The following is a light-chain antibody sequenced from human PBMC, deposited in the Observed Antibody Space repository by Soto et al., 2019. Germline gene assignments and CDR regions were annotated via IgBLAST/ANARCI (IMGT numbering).Light chain of an antibody. V-gene: IGKV1-33*01. CDR1: QDIRNY. CDR2: GAS. J-gene: IGKJ3*01. Sequence: DIQMTQSPSSLSASVGDRVTITCQASQDIRNYLNWYQQKPGRAPKLLIYGASNLETGVPSRFSGSGYGTDFTFTISSLQPEDIATYYCQQYDNLPPFTFGPATKVDIK. CDR3: QQYDNLPPFT.